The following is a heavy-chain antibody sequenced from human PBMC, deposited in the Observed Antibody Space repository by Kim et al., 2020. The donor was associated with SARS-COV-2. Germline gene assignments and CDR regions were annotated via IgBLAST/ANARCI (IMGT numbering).Heavy chain of an antibody. V-gene: IGHV3-21*01. J-gene: IGHJ6*02. CDR2: ISSSSSYI. CDR1: GFTFSSYS. D-gene: IGHD6-13*01. CDR3: ARDPDIAAAARGYYYYGMDV. Sequence: GGSLRLSCAASGFTFSSYSMNWVRQAPGKGLEWVSSISSSSSYIYYADSVKGRFTISRDNAKNSLYLQMNSLRAEDTAVYYCARDPDIAAAARGYYYYGMDVWGQGTTVTVSS.